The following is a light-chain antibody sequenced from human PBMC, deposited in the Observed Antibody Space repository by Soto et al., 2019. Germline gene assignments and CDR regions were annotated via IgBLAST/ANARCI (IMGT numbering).Light chain of an antibody. Sequence: QSVLTQPASVSGSPGQSITISCTGTSSDVGGYNSVSWYQQHPGKAPKLMTYEVSNRPSGVSNRFSGSKSGNTASLTISGLQAEDEADYYCSSYTSSSTPCVFGTGTKLTVL. CDR2: EVS. J-gene: IGLJ1*01. CDR1: SSDVGGYNS. CDR3: SSYTSSSTPCV. V-gene: IGLV2-14*01.